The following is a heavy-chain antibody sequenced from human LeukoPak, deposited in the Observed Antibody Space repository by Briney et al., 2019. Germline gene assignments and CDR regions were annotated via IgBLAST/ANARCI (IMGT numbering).Heavy chain of an antibody. CDR3: ARDLSYCTITSCSYYYYGMDV. CDR1: GFTFSDYY. J-gene: IGHJ6*02. D-gene: IGHD2-2*01. V-gene: IGHV3-11*06. CDR2: ISSSNSYT. Sequence: GGSLRLSCAASGFTFSDYYMSWIRQAPGKGLEWVSYISSSNSYTNYGDSVKGRFTISRDNAKKSLFLQMNSLRAEDTAVYYCARDLSYCTITSCSYYYYGMDVWGRGTTVTVSS.